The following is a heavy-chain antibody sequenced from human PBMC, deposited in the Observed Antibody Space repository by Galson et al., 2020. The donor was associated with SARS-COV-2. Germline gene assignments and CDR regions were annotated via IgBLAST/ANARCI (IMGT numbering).Heavy chain of an antibody. Sequence: SGPTLVKPTQTLTLTCTFSGFSLSTSGMCVSWIRQPPGKALEWLALIDWDDDKHYRTSLTTRLTISKDTSKNQVVLTMTNMDPVDTATYYCARMPVVYCSSTSCYAFSYYYYGMDVWGQGTTVTVSS. CDR1: GFSLSTSGMC. V-gene: IGHV2-70*01. D-gene: IGHD2-2*01. CDR3: ARMPVVYCSSTSCYAFSYYYYGMDV. J-gene: IGHJ6*02. CDR2: IDWDDDK.